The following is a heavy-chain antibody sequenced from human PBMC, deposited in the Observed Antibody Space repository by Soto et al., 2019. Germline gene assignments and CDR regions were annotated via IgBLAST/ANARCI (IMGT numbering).Heavy chain of an antibody. CDR3: AREGSSAEGDWFDP. Sequence: SETLSLTCAVPGGSISSGGYSWSWIRQPPGKGLEWIGYIYHSGSTYYNPSLKSRVTISVDRSKNQFSLKLSSVTAADTAVYYCAREGSSAEGDWFDPWGQGTLVTVSS. CDR1: GGSISSGGYS. V-gene: IGHV4-30-2*01. CDR2: IYHSGST. D-gene: IGHD6-25*01. J-gene: IGHJ5*02.